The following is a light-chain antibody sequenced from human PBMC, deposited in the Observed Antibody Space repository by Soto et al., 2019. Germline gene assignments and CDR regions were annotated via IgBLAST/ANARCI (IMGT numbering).Light chain of an antibody. Sequence: EIVMTQSPATLSVSPGERATLSCRASQSVNSNLAWYQQKPGQAPRLLIYGASTRATGIPARFSGSGSWTEFTLTFSSLQSEDFAVYYCQQYNNWPLWTFGQGTKV. V-gene: IGKV3-15*01. CDR2: GAS. CDR3: QQYNNWPLWT. CDR1: QSVNSN. J-gene: IGKJ1*01.